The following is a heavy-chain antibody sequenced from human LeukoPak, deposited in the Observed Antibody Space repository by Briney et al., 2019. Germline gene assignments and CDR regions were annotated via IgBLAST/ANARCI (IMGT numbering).Heavy chain of an antibody. V-gene: IGHV3-43*01. CDR2: ISWDGGST. J-gene: IGHJ4*02. D-gene: IGHD3-10*01. CDR3: ARDKRGMGVSSDY. CDR1: GFTFDDYT. Sequence: QPGGSLRLSCAASGFTFDDYTMHWVRQAPGKGLEWVSLISWDGGSTYNADSVKGRFTISRDNSKNSLYLQMNSLRAEDTAVYYCARDKRGMGVSSDYWGQGTLVTVSS.